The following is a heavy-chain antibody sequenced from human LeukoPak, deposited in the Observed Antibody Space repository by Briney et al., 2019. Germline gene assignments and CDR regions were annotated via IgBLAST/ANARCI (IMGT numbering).Heavy chain of an antibody. V-gene: IGHV1-18*04. D-gene: IGHD4-17*01. J-gene: IGHJ5*02. CDR1: GYTFTSYA. CDR3: ARDLDGDSNS. Sequence: ASVKGSCKTSGYTFTSYAISWVRQATGQGIEWMGWITTYNGNTNYAQKLQGRVTMTTDTSTSTAYLELRSLRSDDTAVYYCARDLDGDSNSWGQGTLVTVSS. CDR2: ITTYNGNT.